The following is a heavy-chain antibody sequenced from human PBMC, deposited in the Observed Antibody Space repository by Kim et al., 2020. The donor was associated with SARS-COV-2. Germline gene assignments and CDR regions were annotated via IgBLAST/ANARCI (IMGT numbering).Heavy chain of an antibody. CDR3: ARGSGNGGVIVGGPTWDY. CDR1: GYTFSSYD. V-gene: IGHV1-8*01. Sequence: ASVKVSCKASGYTFSSYDINWVRQATGQGLEWMGWMNPNSGNTGYAQKFQGRVIMTRNTSINTAYMELSSLRSEDTAVYYCARGSGNGGVIVGGPTWDYWGQGALVTVSS. D-gene: IGHD3-16*02. CDR2: MNPNSGNT. J-gene: IGHJ4*02.